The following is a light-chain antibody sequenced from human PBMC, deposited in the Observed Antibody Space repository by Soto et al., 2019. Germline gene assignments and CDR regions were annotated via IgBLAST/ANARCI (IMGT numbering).Light chain of an antibody. Sequence: QSVLTQPPSASGSPGQSVTISCTGTSSDVGGYNYVSWYQQHPGKAPKLMIFEGTKRPSGVSDRFSASKSGYTASLTISGLRAEDEANYYCCSYAGGTTWVFGGGTKLTVL. V-gene: IGLV2-8*01. CDR1: SSDVGGYNY. CDR3: CSYAGGTTWV. J-gene: IGLJ3*02. CDR2: EGT.